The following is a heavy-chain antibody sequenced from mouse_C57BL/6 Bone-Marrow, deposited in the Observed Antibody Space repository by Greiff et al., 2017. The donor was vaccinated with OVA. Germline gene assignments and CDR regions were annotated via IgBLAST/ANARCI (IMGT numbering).Heavy chain of an antibody. D-gene: IGHD3-1*01. J-gene: IGHJ2*01. CDR3: ARSAGGYNFDY. CDR2: INPNNGGT. Sequence: VQLQQSGPELVKPGASVKISCKASGYTFTDYYMNWVKQSHGKSLEWIGDINPNNGGTSYNQKFKGKATLTVDKSSSTAYMELRSLTSEDSAVYYCARSAGGYNFDYWGQGTTLTVSS. V-gene: IGHV1-26*01. CDR1: GYTFTDYY.